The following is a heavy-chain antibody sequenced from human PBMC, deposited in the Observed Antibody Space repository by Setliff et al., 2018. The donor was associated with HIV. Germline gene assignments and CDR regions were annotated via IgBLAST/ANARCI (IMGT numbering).Heavy chain of an antibody. Sequence: SGPTLVNPTPPLTLTCTFSGFSLSTSGVGVGWIRQPPGKALEWLALIYWDDDKRYSPSLKSRLTITKDTSKNQVVLTMTNMDPVDTATYYCAHAHPYSSSWYWGFFFDYWGQGTLVTVSS. J-gene: IGHJ4*02. CDR2: IYWDDDK. CDR3: AHAHPYSSSWYWGFFFDY. D-gene: IGHD6-13*01. CDR1: GFSLSTSGVG. V-gene: IGHV2-5*02.